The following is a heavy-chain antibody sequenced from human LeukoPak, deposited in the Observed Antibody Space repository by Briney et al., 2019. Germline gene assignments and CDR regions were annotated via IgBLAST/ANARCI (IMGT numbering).Heavy chain of an antibody. CDR3: ARYRYLDY. J-gene: IGHJ4*02. CDR1: GFTFSSYA. CDR2: ISSSSSTR. Sequence: PGGSLRLSCAASGFTFSSYAMSWVRQAPGKGLEWVSDISSSSSTRYYADSVKGRFTISRDNAKNTLYLQINSLRAEDTAVYYCARYRYLDYWGQGTLVTVSS. D-gene: IGHD1-14*01. V-gene: IGHV3-48*01.